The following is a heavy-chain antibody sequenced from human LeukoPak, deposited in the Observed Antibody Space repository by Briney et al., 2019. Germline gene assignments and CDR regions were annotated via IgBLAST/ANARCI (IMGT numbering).Heavy chain of an antibody. CDR2: ISSSSSCI. Sequence: GGSLRLSCAASGFTFSSYSMNWVRQAPGKGLEWVSSISSSSSCIYYADSVKGRFTISRDNAKNSLYLQMNSLRAEDTAVYYCAREGGSSWYDWFELGGEGTRVSVSS. J-gene: IGHJ5*02. V-gene: IGHV3-21*01. D-gene: IGHD6-13*01. CDR1: GFTFSSYS. CDR3: AREGGSSWYDWFEL.